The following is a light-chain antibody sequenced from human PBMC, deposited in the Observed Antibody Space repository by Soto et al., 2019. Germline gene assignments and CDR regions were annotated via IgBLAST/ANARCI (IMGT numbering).Light chain of an antibody. CDR2: AVS. V-gene: IGLV2-14*01. CDR3: SSHNPIGTLQI. Sequence: QSALTQPASVSGSPGQSITISCTGTSGDIGSYNRVSWYQQHPGKAPKLIIYAVSTRTSGVSNRFSGSKSGNTASLTISGLQAEDEADYYCSSHNPIGTLQIFGPGTKVTVL. J-gene: IGLJ1*01. CDR1: SGDIGSYNR.